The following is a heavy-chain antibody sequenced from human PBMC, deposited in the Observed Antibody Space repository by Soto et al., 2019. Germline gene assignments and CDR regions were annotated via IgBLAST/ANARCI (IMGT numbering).Heavy chain of an antibody. Sequence: EVQLVESGGGLVQPGGSLRLSCAASGFTFSSYSMNWVRQAPGKGLEWVSYISSSSSTIYYADSVKGRFTISRDNAKNSLYLQMNSLRAEDTAVYDCARDGGDSSSWYFAFDIWGQGTMVTVSS. CDR2: ISSSSSTI. V-gene: IGHV3-48*01. CDR1: GFTFSSYS. CDR3: ARDGGDSSSWYFAFDI. J-gene: IGHJ3*02. D-gene: IGHD6-13*01.